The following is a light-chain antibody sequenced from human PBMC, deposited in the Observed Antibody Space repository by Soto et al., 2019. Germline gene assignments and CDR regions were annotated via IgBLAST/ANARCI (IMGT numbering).Light chain of an antibody. CDR3: QQANSFPLT. J-gene: IGKJ4*01. V-gene: IGKV1-8*01. CDR1: QGISSY. Sequence: AIRMTQSPSSLSASTGDRVTITCRASQGISSYLAWYQQKPGKAHKXLIYAASTLQSGVPSRFSGSGSGTDLTITISSLQPEDFETYYCQQANSFPLTFGGGTKVDIK. CDR2: AAS.